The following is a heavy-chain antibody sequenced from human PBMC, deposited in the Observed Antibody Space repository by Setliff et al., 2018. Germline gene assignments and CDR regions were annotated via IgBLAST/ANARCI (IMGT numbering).Heavy chain of an antibody. CDR2: MNPTSGNT. J-gene: IGHJ4*02. Sequence: ASVKVSCKASGYTFTSYDINWVRQATGQGLEWMGWMNPTSGNTGYAQKFQGRVTMTRNTSISTAYMELSSLRSEDTAVYYCARDPDDPTSRLDYWGQGTLVTVSS. CDR1: GYTFTSYD. V-gene: IGHV1-8*01. CDR3: ARDPDDPTSRLDY. D-gene: IGHD3-3*01.